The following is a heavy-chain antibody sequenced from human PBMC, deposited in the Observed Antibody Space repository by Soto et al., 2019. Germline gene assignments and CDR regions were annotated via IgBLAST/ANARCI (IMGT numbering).Heavy chain of an antibody. CDR2: FDNSDGRT. CDR1: GFTFSSYA. Sequence: EVQLLESGGGLVQPGGSLRLSCAAFGFTFSSYAMNWVRQAPGKGLEWVSTFDNSDGRTYYTDSVKGRFTISRDNSKNTLFLQMNSLRPEDTAVYYCAKVRDTTMNMNFDYWGQGTLGTVSS. D-gene: IGHD5-18*01. V-gene: IGHV3-23*01. CDR3: AKVRDTTMNMNFDY. J-gene: IGHJ4*02.